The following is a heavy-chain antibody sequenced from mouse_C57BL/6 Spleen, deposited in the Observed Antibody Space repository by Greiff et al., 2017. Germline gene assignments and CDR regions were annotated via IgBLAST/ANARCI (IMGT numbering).Heavy chain of an antibody. Sequence: EVKLVESGGDLVKPGGSLKLSCAASGFTFSSYGMSWVRQTPDKRLEWVATISSGGSYTYYPDSVKGRFTISRDNAKNTLYLQMSSLKSEDTAMYYCARHRTTLVAPDFDYWGPGTTLTVSS. D-gene: IGHD1-1*01. V-gene: IGHV5-6*01. CDR1: GFTFSSYG. J-gene: IGHJ2*01. CDR2: ISSGGSYT. CDR3: ARHRTTLVAPDFDY.